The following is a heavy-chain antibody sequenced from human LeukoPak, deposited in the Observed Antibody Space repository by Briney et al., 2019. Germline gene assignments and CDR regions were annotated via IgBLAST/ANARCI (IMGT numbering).Heavy chain of an antibody. CDR2: INHSGST. Sequence: PSETLSLTCTVYGGSFSGYYWSWIRQPPGKGLEWIGEINHSGSTNYNPSLKSRVTISVDTSKNQFSLKLSSVTAADTAVYYCARGTSAAAPNFDYWGQGTLVTVSS. V-gene: IGHV4-34*01. CDR1: GGSFSGYY. J-gene: IGHJ4*02. D-gene: IGHD6-13*01. CDR3: ARGTSAAAPNFDY.